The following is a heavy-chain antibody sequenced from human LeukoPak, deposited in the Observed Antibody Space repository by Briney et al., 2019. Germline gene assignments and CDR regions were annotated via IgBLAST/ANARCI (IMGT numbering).Heavy chain of an antibody. CDR2: ISYDGSNK. Sequence: PGGSLRLSCAASGFTFSSYSMSWVRQAPGKGLEWVAVISYDGSNKYYADSVKGRFTISRDNSKNTLYLQMNSLRAEDTAVYYCARGGVMVRGFDYWGQGTLVTVSS. V-gene: IGHV3-30*03. D-gene: IGHD3-10*01. CDR1: GFTFSSYS. J-gene: IGHJ4*02. CDR3: ARGGVMVRGFDY.